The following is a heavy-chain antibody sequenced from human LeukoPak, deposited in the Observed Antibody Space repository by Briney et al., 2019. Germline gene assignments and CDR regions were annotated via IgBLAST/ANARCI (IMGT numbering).Heavy chain of an antibody. D-gene: IGHD4-11*01. CDR1: GGSISGGY. V-gene: IGHV4-4*09. CDR3: AKSYFDYSTYYSYYFNL. J-gene: IGHJ4*02. Sequence: SETLSLTCTVSGGSISGGYWSWIRQPPGRGLEWIGYVYTSGSTNYNPSLKSRVTISVDTSKSQFALKLSSVTAADTAVYFCAKSYFDYSTYYSYYFNLWGQGALVTVSS. CDR2: VYTSGST.